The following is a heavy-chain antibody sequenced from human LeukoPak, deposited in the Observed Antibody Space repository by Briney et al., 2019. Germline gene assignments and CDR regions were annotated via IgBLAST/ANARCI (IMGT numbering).Heavy chain of an antibody. J-gene: IGHJ4*02. CDR2: ISWNSGSI. CDR1: GFTFDDYA. V-gene: IGHV3-9*01. CDR3: ARVYLERLTAGYFDH. Sequence: GRSLRLSCAASGFTFDDYAMHWVRQAPGKGLEWVSGISWNSGSIGYADSVKGRFTISRDNSKNTVYLQMNSLRDEDSATYYCARVYLERLTAGYFDHWGQGTLVTVSP. D-gene: IGHD2-8*01.